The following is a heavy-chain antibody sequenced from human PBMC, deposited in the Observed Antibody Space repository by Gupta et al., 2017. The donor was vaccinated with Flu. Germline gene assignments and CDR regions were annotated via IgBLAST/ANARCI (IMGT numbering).Heavy chain of an antibody. CDR3: VTDWSLFNTFVLAPDAAHV. CDR2: VRFEDEGRKQII. V-gene: IGHV3-15*05. Sequence: ELRLVASGGGLVTPGGSLRLSCAASAFSVSRTWMSWVRQAPGEGLEWVGQVRFEDEGRKQIIQYDASVKGRFVISRDDSRDMVHLEMTGLKTGDTGMYYCVTDWSLFNTFVLAPDAAHVWGQGTLVTVSS. D-gene: IGHD2-8*01. J-gene: IGHJ1*01. CDR1: AFSVSRTW.